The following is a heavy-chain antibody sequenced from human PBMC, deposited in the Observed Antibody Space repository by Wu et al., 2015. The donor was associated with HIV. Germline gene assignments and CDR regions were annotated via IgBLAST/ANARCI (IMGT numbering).Heavy chain of an antibody. CDR2: IHPNSGGT. V-gene: IGHV1-2*02. CDR3: ARDIGGSYYFSVTN. Sequence: QVQLVQSGAEVKKPGASVKVSCKTSGYTFTGNYIHWVRQAPGQGLEWMGWIHPNSGGTNYAQKFQGRVTMTRDTSISTAYMELSRLRSDDTAVYYCARDIGGSYYFSVTNWGQGTLVTVSS. D-gene: IGHD1-26*01. CDR1: GYTFTGNY. J-gene: IGHJ4*02.